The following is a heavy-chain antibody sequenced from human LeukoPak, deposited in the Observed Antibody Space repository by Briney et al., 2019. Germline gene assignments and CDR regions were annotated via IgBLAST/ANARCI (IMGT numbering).Heavy chain of an antibody. Sequence: SETLSLTCTVSGGSISSYYWSWIRQPPGKGLEWIGYIYYGGSTNYNPSLKSRVTISVDTSKNQFSLKLSSVTAADTAVYYCARRGYDSSGYYLDYWGQGTLVTVSS. D-gene: IGHD3-22*01. CDR2: IYYGGST. CDR1: GGSISSYY. V-gene: IGHV4-59*08. CDR3: ARRGYDSSGYYLDY. J-gene: IGHJ4*02.